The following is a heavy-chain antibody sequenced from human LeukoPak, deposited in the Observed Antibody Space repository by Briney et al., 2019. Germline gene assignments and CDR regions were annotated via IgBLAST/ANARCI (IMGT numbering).Heavy chain of an antibody. CDR3: ARKGSEQQLDI. V-gene: IGHV1-24*01. CDR1: GYTLTELS. J-gene: IGHJ3*02. D-gene: IGHD6-13*01. Sequence: GASVKVSCKVSGYTLTELSMHWVRQAPGKGLEWMGGFDPEDGETIYAQKFQGRVTITRDTSASTAYMELSSLRSEDTAVYYCARKGSEQQLDIWGQGTMVTVSS. CDR2: FDPEDGET.